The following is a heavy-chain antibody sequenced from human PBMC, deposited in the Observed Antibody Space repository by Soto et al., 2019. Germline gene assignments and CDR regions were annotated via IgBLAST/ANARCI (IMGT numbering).Heavy chain of an antibody. J-gene: IGHJ5*02. V-gene: IGHV1-69*04. CDR2: IIPILGIA. CDR3: ARDARYAGNNWFDP. D-gene: IGHD2-2*01. Sequence: ASVKVSCKASGGTFSSYTISWVRQAPGQGLEWMGRIIPILGIANYAQKFQGRVTITADKSTSTAYMELSSLRSEDTAVYYCARDARYAGNNWFDPWGQGTLVTVSS. CDR1: GGTFSSYT.